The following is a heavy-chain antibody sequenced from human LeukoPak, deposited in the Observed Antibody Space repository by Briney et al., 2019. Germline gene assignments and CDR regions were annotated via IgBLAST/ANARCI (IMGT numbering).Heavy chain of an antibody. J-gene: IGHJ4*02. CDR1: GYTFTGYY. CDR2: INPNSGGT. D-gene: IGHD6-19*01. Sequence: ASVKVSCKASGYTFTGYYMHWVRQAPGQGLEWMGWINPNSGGTNYAQKFQGRVTMTRDTSISTAYMELSRLRSDDTAVYYCARGVAVAGGDKDFDYWGQGTLVTVSS. CDR3: ARGVAVAGGDKDFDY. V-gene: IGHV1-2*02.